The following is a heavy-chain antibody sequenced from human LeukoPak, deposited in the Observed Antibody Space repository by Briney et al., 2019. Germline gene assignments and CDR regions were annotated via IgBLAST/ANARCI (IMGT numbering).Heavy chain of an antibody. J-gene: IGHJ4*02. V-gene: IGHV3-23*01. CDR3: AKDWAYSGWAYYFDY. CDR2: ISGSGGST. CDR1: GFTFSSYA. D-gene: IGHD6-19*01. Sequence: GGSLRLSCAASGFTFSSYAMSWVRQAPGKGLEWVSAISGSGGSTYYADSVKGRFTISRDNSKNTLYLQMKSLRAEDTAVYYCAKDWAYSGWAYYFDYWGQGTLVTVSS.